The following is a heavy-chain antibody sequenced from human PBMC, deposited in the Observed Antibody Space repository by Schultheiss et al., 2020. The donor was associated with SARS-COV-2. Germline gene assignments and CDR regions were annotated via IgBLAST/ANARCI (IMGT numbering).Heavy chain of an antibody. CDR2: INRSGST. CDR1: GGSFSGSY. V-gene: IGHV4-34*01. D-gene: IGHD3-22*01. Sequence: SQTLSLTCAVYGGSFSGSYWSWIRQPPGKGLEWIGEINRSGSTNYNSSLKSRVTISLDTSKNQFSLKLTSVTAADTAVYYCARVKPLYYYDSSGRLDYWGQGTLVTVSS. CDR3: ARVKPLYYYDSSGRLDY. J-gene: IGHJ4*02.